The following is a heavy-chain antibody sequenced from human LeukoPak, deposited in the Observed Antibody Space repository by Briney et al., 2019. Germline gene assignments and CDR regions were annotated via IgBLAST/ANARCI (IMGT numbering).Heavy chain of an antibody. D-gene: IGHD2-2*01. CDR2: IRSKAYGGTT. V-gene: IGHV3-49*04. J-gene: IGHJ6*02. CDR1: GFTFGDYA. CDR3: TRDIVVVPAAILDYYYYSMDV. Sequence: GGSLRLSCTASGFTFGDYAMSWVRQAPGKGLEWVGFIRSKAYGGTTEYAASVKGRFTISRDDSKSIAYLQMNSLKTKDTAVYYCTRDIVVVPAAILDYYYYSMDVWGQGTTVTVSS.